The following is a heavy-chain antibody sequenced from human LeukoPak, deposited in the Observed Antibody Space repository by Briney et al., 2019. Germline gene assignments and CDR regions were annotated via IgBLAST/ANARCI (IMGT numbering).Heavy chain of an antibody. CDR3: ARGRESYDAFDI. CDR2: INSDGSST. Sequence: GGSLRLSCAASGFTFSSYWMHWVRQAPGKGLVWVSRINSDGSSTSYADSVKGRFTISRDNAKNTLYLQMNSLRAEDTAVYYCARGRESYDAFDIWGQGTMVTVSS. V-gene: IGHV3-74*01. CDR1: GFTFSSYW. D-gene: IGHD3-10*01. J-gene: IGHJ3*02.